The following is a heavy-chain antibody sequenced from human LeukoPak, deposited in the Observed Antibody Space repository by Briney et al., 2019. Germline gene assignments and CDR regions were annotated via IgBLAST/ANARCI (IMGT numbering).Heavy chain of an antibody. D-gene: IGHD3-16*02. CDR3: ATGHDYVWGSYRLRPFDY. CDR1: GYTFTGYY. CDR2: INPNSGGT. J-gene: IGHJ4*02. V-gene: IGHV1-2*02. Sequence: ASVKVSCKASGYTFTGYYMHWVRQAPGQGLEWMGWINPNSGGTNYAQKFQGRVTMTRDMSISTAYMELSSLRSEDTAVYYCATGHDYVWGSYRLRPFDYWGQGTLVTVSS.